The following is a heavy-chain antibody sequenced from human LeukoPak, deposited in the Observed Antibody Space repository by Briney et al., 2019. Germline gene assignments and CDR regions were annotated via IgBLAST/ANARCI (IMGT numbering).Heavy chain of an antibody. D-gene: IGHD6-19*01. J-gene: IGHJ4*02. CDR3: ARERSGWYERWLDY. CDR2: IKQDGSER. Sequence: GGSLRLSCAASEFTFSTYSMNWVRQAPGKGLEWVATIKQDGSERYYVDSVKGQFTISRDNAKNSLYLQMNSLRAEDTAVYYCARERSGWYERWLDYWGQGTLVTVSS. V-gene: IGHV3-7*01. CDR1: EFTFSTYS.